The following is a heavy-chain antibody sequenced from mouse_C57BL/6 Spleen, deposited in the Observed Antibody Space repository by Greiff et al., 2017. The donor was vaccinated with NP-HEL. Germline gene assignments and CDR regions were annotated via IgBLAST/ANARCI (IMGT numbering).Heavy chain of an antibody. CDR3: TRRGTFDY. CDR2: IDPETGGT. D-gene: IGHD3-3*01. Sequence: QVQLQQSGAELVRPGASVSLSCKASGYTFTDYEMRWVKQPPVHGLEWIGAIDPETGGTAYNQKFKGKAILTADKSSSTAYMELRSLTSEDSAVYYCTRRGTFDYWGQGTTLTVSS. V-gene: IGHV1-15*01. CDR1: GYTFTDYE. J-gene: IGHJ2*01.